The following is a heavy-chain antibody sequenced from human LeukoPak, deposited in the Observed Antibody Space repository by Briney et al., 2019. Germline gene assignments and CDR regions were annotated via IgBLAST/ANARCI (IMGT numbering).Heavy chain of an antibody. J-gene: IGHJ4*02. CDR1: GFTFDDYA. CDR2: ISWNSGSI. V-gene: IGHV3-9*01. Sequence: RPGGSLRLSCAASGFTFDDYAMHWVRHAPGKGLEWVSGISWNSGSIGYADSVKGRFTISRDNAKNYLYLQMNSLRAEDTALYYCAKDISPVTISFDYWGQGTLVTVSS. CDR3: AKDISPVTISFDY. D-gene: IGHD3-3*01.